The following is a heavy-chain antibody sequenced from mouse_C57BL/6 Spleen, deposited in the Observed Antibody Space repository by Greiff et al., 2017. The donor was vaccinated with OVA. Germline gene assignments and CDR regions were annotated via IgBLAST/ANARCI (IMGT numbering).Heavy chain of an antibody. CDR1: GYTFTSYW. CDR3: ARAGGFAY. V-gene: IGHV1-55*01. J-gene: IGHJ3*01. Sequence: VQLQQPGAELVKPGASVKMSCKASGYTFTSYWITWVKQRPGQGLEWIGDIYPGSGSTNYNEKLKSKATLTVDTAASTAYMQLSSLTSEDSAVYYCARAGGFAYWGQGTLVTVSA. CDR2: IYPGSGST.